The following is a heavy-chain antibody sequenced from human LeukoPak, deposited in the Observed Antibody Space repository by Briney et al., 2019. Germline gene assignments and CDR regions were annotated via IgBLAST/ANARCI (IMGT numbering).Heavy chain of an antibody. CDR2: LSGSGGSR. D-gene: IGHD3-9*01. J-gene: IGHJ4*02. V-gene: IGHV3-23*01. Sequence: GGSLGLACEASGYTFSNHVMSWVRQAPGKGLQWVSALSGSGGSRFYVDSVKGRFTISRDNSKNTLYLHMNSLRAEDTAAYYCAKIRDDILTREYYFDNWGQGKLVTVSS. CDR1: GYTFSNHV. CDR3: AKIRDDILTREYYFDN.